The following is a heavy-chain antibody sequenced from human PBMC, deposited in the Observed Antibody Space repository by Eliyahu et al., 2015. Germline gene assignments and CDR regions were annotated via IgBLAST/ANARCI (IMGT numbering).Heavy chain of an antibody. J-gene: IGHJ4*02. CDR3: ARDXDYSGNYLED. CDR1: GFIFSDSA. D-gene: IGHD4-23*01. CDR2: IWYDGSNQ. Sequence: QVQLVESGGGVVQPGRSLXLSCAASGFIFSDSAMHWVRQAPGKGLEWVAIIWYDGSNQYYADSVKGRFTISRDNSKNTVSLQMNSLRGEDTAIYYCARDXDYSGNYLEDWGQGTLVAVSS. V-gene: IGHV3-33*01.